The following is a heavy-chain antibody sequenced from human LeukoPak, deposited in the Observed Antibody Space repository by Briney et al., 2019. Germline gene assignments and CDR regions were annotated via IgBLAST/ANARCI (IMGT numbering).Heavy chain of an antibody. Sequence: SETLSLTCTVSGYPISIGYHWGWIRQPPGKGLEWIGSIYHGWGTYYNPSIKSRVTVSVDTSKNQYFLKVTSVTAADTAVYHCARGRLDSAMVMVYWGQGPLVTVSS. CDR1: GYPISIGYH. D-gene: IGHD5-18*01. J-gene: IGHJ4*02. V-gene: IGHV4-38-2*02. CDR2: IYHGWGT. CDR3: ARGRLDSAMVMVY.